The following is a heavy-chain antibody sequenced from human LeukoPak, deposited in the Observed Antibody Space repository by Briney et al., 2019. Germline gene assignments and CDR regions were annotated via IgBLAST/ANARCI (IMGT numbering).Heavy chain of an antibody. J-gene: IGHJ4*02. D-gene: IGHD4-23*01. CDR3: ARQGIGGNYFDY. CDR1: GGSISSSSHY. V-gene: IGHV4-39*01. CDR2: IYYSGST. Sequence: PSETLSLTCTVSGGSISSSSHYWGWIRQPPGKGLEWIGSIYYSGSTYYNPSLKSRVTISVDTSKNQFSLKLSSVTAADTAVYYCARQGIGGNYFDYWGQGTLVTVSS.